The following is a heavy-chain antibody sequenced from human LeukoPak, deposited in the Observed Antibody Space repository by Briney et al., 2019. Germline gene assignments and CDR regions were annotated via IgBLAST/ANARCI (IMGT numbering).Heavy chain of an antibody. CDR3: ARGLSGYSSSLGY. Sequence: GGSLRLSCAASGFTVSSNYMSWVRQAPGKGLEWVSVIYSGGSTYYADSVKGRFTISRDNSKNTLYLQMNSLRGEDTGVYYCARGLSGYSSSLGYWGQGTLVIVSS. CDR2: IYSGGST. V-gene: IGHV3-53*01. CDR1: GFTVSSNY. J-gene: IGHJ4*02. D-gene: IGHD6-6*01.